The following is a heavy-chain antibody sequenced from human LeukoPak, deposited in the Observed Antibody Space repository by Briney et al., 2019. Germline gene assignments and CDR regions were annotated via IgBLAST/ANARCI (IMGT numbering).Heavy chain of an antibody. CDR1: GGSISGYY. CDR3: ASLTTDDAFDI. J-gene: IGHJ3*02. CDR2: IYSTGST. V-gene: IGHV4-4*08. Sequence: SETLSLTCTVSGGSISGYYWTWIRQPPGKGLEWIGYIYSTGSTNYNPSLKSRVTISVDASKKQFSLKLSSVTAADTAVYYCASLTTDDAFDIWGQGTMVTVSS. D-gene: IGHD4-11*01.